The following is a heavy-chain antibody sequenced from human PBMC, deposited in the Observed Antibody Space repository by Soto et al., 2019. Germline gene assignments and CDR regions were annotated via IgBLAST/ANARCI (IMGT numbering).Heavy chain of an antibody. V-gene: IGHV4-30-4*01. CDR2: IYYSGST. CDR3: AREGVPAATGENWFDP. D-gene: IGHD2-2*01. CDR1: GGSISSGDYY. Sequence: SETLSLTCTVSGGSISSGDYYWSWIRQPPGKGLEWIGYIYYSGSTYYNPSLKSRVTISVDTSKSQFSLKLSSVTAADTAVYYCAREGVPAATGENWFDPWGQGTLVTVSS. J-gene: IGHJ5*02.